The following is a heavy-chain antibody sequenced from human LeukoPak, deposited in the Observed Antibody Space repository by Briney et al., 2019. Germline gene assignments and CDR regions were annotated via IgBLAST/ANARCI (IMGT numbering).Heavy chain of an antibody. CDR1: GFTVSSNY. CDR2: IYSGGST. J-gene: IGHJ4*02. CDR3: ATSSIALAGTVDY. V-gene: IGHV3-66*01. D-gene: IGHD6-19*01. Sequence: PGGSLRLSCEVSGFTVSSNYMTWVRQAPGKGLEWVSIIYSGGSTYYADSVKGRFAISRDNAKNSLYLQMNSLRVEDTAVYYCATSSIALAGTVDYWGQGTLVTVSS.